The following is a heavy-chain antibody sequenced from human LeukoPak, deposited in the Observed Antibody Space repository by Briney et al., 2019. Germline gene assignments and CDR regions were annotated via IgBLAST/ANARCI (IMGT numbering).Heavy chain of an antibody. CDR1: GFTFSDYD. CDR3: TTYYDSGPSKD. CDR2: ISSSSIYV. Sequence: GGSLRLSCAASGFTFSDYDMNWVRQAPGKGLEWVSSISSSSIYVSYADSVKGRYTISRDNAKNSLYLQMNSLRAEDTAMYYCTTYYDSGPSKDWGQGTLVTVSS. V-gene: IGHV3-21*04. D-gene: IGHD3-22*01. J-gene: IGHJ4*02.